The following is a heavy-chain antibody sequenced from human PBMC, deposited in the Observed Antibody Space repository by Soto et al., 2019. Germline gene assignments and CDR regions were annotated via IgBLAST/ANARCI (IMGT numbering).Heavy chain of an antibody. V-gene: IGHV3-21*01. CDR3: ARDPPTGTTLDWVDS. D-gene: IGHD1-7*01. CDR2: ISSSGSFM. CDR1: GFSFSSDS. J-gene: IGHJ5*01. Sequence: GSLRLSCAASGFSFSSDSMGWVRQAPGKGLEWVPSISSSGSFMNYADSVKGRFTISRDNAKNSLYLQMSGLKDEDTAVYYCARDPPTGTTLDWVDSWGQGTLVTVSS.